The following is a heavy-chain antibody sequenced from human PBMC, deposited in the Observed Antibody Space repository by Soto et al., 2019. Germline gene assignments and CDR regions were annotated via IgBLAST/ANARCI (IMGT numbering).Heavy chain of an antibody. D-gene: IGHD5-12*01. CDR2: IIPIFGTA. CDR3: ARDLEMATRHNWLDP. J-gene: IGHJ5*02. V-gene: IGHV1-69*13. Sequence: GASVKVSCKASGGTFSSYAISCVRQAPGQGLEWMGGIIPIFGTANYAQKFQGRVTITADESTSTAYMELSSLRSEDTAVYYCARDLEMATRHNWLDPWGQGTLVTVSS. CDR1: GGTFSSYA.